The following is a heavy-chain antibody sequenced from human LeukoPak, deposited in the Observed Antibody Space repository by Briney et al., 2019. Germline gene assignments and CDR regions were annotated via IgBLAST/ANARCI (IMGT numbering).Heavy chain of an antibody. CDR3: AKVKWELPAFDI. D-gene: IGHD1-26*01. Sequence: PGRSLRLSCAASGFTFDDYAMHWVRQAPGKGLEWVSGISWNSGSIGYADSVKGRFTISRDNAKNSLYQQMNSLRAEDTALYYCAKVKWELPAFDIWGQGTMVTVSS. V-gene: IGHV3-9*01. CDR1: GFTFDDYA. CDR2: ISWNSGSI. J-gene: IGHJ3*02.